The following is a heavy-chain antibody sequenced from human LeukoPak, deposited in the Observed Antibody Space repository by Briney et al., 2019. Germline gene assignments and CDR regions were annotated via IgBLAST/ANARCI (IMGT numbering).Heavy chain of an antibody. CDR2: INTDGSST. CDR1: GFTFSSYW. V-gene: IGHV3-74*01. D-gene: IGHD6-6*01. CDR3: AREVNSIAAQDY. Sequence: GGSLRLSCSASGFTFSSYWMHWVRRAPGKGLVWVSRINTDGSSTSYADSVKGRFTISRDNAKNTLYLQMNSLRAEDTAVYYCAREVNSIAAQDYWGQGTLVTVSS. J-gene: IGHJ4*02.